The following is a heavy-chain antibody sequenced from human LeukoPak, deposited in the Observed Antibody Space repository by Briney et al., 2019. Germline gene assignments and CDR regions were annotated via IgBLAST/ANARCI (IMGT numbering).Heavy chain of an antibody. CDR2: IYSGGST. CDR1: GFTVSSNY. D-gene: IGHD2-2*01. J-gene: IGHJ6*02. CDR3: ARRTPDYYYGMDV. Sequence: GGSLTLSCAASGFTVSSNYMSWVRQAPGKGLEWVSVIYSGGSTDYADSVKGRFTITRHNSKNTQYLQMNRLRAEDTAVYYCARRTPDYYYGMDVWGQGTTVIVSS. V-gene: IGHV3-53*04.